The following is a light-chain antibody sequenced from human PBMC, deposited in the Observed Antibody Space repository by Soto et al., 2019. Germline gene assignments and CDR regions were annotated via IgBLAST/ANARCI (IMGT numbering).Light chain of an antibody. CDR1: QGITNY. Sequence: DIQMTQSPSSLSASVGDRVTITCRASQGITNYLAWYQQKPGKVPRLLIYAASTLQSGVPSRFSGSGSGTDFTLTISSLQPEDVSTYYCQQYNSAPQTFGQGTRLEIK. CDR2: AAS. V-gene: IGKV1-27*01. J-gene: IGKJ5*01. CDR3: QQYNSAPQT.